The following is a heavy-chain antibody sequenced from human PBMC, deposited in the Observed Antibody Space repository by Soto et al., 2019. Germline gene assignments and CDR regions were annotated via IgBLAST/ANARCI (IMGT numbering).Heavy chain of an antibody. CDR2: IWYDGSNK. CDR1: GFTFSSYG. D-gene: IGHD3-10*01. V-gene: IGHV3-33*01. Sequence: QVQLVESGGGVVQPGRSLRLSCAASGFTFSSYGMHWVRQAPGKGLEWVAVIWYDGSNKYYAESVKGRFTISRDNSKNTLYLQMNSLRAEDTAVYYCARGAVDAGSGRMERYYYGMHVWGQGTTVTVSS. J-gene: IGHJ6*02. CDR3: ARGAVDAGSGRMERYYYGMHV.